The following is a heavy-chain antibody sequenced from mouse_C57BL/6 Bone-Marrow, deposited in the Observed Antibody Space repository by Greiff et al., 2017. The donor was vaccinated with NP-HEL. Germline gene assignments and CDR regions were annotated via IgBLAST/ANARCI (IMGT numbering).Heavy chain of an antibody. V-gene: IGHV1-54*01. CDR2: INPGSGGT. D-gene: IGHD1-1*01. CDR1: GYAFTNYL. Sequence: QVQLQQSGAELVRPGPSVKLSCKASGYAFTNYLIEWVKQRPGQGLEWIGVINPGSGGTNYNEKFKGKATLTADKSSSTAYMQLSSLTSEDSAVYFCARLNYGSDPQNYWGQGTTLTVSS. J-gene: IGHJ2*01. CDR3: ARLNYGSDPQNY.